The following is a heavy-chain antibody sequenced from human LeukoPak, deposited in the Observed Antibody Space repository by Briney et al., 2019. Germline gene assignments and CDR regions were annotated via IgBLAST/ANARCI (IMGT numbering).Heavy chain of an antibody. CDR1: GFTFSRYG. Sequence: PGGSLRLSCAASGFTFSRYGMHWVRQAPGKGLEWVAVISYGGSNKNYADSVKGRFTISRDNPKNTLYLQMNSLRPEDAAVYYCAKERATETRRLDYWGQGTLVTVSS. CDR3: AKERATETRRLDY. J-gene: IGHJ4*02. CDR2: ISYGGSNK. V-gene: IGHV3-30*18.